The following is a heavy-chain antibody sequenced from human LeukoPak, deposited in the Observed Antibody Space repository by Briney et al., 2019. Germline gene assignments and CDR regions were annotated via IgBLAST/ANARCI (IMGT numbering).Heavy chain of an antibody. CDR3: AKVRTYFYHGLDV. Sequence: GGSLRLSCSASGFTFSGHFMHWVRQAPGKGLEYVSSISINGDKTYYADSVKGRFTISRDNSKNTLFLQVNSLRAEDTAVYYCAKVRTYFYHGLDVWGQGTTVTVSS. V-gene: IGHV3-64*04. CDR1: GFTFSGHF. CDR2: ISINGDKT. J-gene: IGHJ6*02. D-gene: IGHD1-14*01.